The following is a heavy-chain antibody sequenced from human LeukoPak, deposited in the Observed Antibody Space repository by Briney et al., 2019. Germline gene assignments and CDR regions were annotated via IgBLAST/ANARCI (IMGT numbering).Heavy chain of an antibody. CDR2: IYYSGST. CDR3: ARHHLGYCSSTSCYALYYFDY. CDR1: GGSISSGGYY. J-gene: IGHJ4*02. Sequence: SQTLSLTCTVSGGSISSGGYYWSWIRQHPGTGLEWIGYIYYSGSTYYNPSLKSRVTISVDTSKNQFSLKLSSVTAADTAVYYCARHHLGYCSSTSCYALYYFDYWGQGTLVTVSS. V-gene: IGHV4-31*03. D-gene: IGHD2-2*01.